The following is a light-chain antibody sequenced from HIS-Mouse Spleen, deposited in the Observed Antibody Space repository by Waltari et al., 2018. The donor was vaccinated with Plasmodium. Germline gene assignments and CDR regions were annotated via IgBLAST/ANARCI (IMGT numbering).Light chain of an antibody. V-gene: IGLV2-23*01. CDR1: SSDVGSYNL. CDR3: CSYAGSSTYV. J-gene: IGLJ1*01. Sequence: QSALTQPASVSGSPGQSITISRTGTSSDVGSYNLVSWYQQPPGKAPKLMIYEGSKRPSGVANRFSGSKSGNTASLTISGLQAEDEADYYCCSYAGSSTYVFGTGTKVTVL. CDR2: EGS.